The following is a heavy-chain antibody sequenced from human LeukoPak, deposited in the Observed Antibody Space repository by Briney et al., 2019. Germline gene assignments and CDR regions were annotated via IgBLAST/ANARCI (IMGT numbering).Heavy chain of an antibody. CDR3: ARDRSGYDLNWFDP. D-gene: IGHD5-12*01. J-gene: IGHJ5*02. Sequence: GASVKVSCKASGYTFTGYYMHWVRQAPGQGLEWMGWINPNSGGTNYAQKFQGRVTMTRDTFISTAYMELSRLRSDDTAVYYCARDRSGYDLNWFDPWGQGTLVTVSS. CDR1: GYTFTGYY. V-gene: IGHV1-2*02. CDR2: INPNSGGT.